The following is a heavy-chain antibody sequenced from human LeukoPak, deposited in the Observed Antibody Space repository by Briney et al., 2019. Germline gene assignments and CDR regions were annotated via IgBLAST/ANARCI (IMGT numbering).Heavy chain of an antibody. D-gene: IGHD6-13*01. J-gene: IGHJ4*02. CDR3: ARLVAAAV. V-gene: IGHV4-38-2*02. CDR1: GYSISSGYY. CDR2: IYHSGST. Sequence: SETLSLTCTVSGYSISSGYYWGWIRPPPGKGLEWIGSIYHSGSTYYNPSLKSRVTISVDTSKNQFSLKLSSVTAADTAVYYCARLVAAAVWGQGTLVTVSS.